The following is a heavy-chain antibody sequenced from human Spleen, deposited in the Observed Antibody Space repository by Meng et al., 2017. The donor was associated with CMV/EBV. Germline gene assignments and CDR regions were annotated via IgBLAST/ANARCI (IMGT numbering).Heavy chain of an antibody. D-gene: IGHD3-10*01. J-gene: IGHJ1*01. Sequence: GESLKISCAASGFTFDDFTMHWVRQPPGKGLEWVSAISGSGGSTYYADSVKGRFTISRDNSKNTLYLQMNSLRAEDTAVYYCAKVWLGRPEYFQHWGQGTLVTVSS. CDR3: AKVWLGRPEYFQH. CDR1: GFTFDDFT. V-gene: IGHV3-23*01. CDR2: ISGSGGST.